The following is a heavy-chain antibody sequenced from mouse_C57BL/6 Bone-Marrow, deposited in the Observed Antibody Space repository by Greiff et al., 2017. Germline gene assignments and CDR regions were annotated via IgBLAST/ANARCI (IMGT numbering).Heavy chain of an antibody. D-gene: IGHD2-5*01. V-gene: IGHV3-6*01. CDR2: ISYDGSN. J-gene: IGHJ1*03. Sequence: EVKLVESGPGLVKPSQSLSLTCSVTGYSITSGYYWNWIRQFPGNKLEWMGYISYDGSNNYNPSLKNRISITRDTSKNQFFLKLNSVTTEDTATYYCARKAYYSNYENWYFDVWGTGTTGSVDS. CDR1: GYSITSGYY. CDR3: ARKAYYSNYENWYFDV.